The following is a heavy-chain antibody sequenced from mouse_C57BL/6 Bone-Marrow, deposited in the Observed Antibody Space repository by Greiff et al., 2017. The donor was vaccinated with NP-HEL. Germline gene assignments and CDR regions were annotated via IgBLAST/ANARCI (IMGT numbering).Heavy chain of an antibody. CDR2: IYPRSGNT. Sequence: VMLVESGAELARPGASVKLSCKASGYTFTSYGISWVKQRTGQGLEWIGEIYPRSGNTYYNEKFKGKATLTADKSSSTAYMELRSLTSEDSAVYFCARHALYAMDYWGQGTSVTVSS. J-gene: IGHJ4*01. V-gene: IGHV1-81*01. CDR1: GYTFTSYG. CDR3: ARHALYAMDY.